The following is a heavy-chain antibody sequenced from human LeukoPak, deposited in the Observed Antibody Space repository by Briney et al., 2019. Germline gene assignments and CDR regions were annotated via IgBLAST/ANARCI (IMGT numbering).Heavy chain of an antibody. V-gene: IGHV4-4*07. D-gene: IGHD2/OR15-2a*01. CDR3: ARDLGLKSMDY. CDR2: IYSSGST. Sequence: KTSETLSLTCSVSGGSTNNYYWGWIRQPAGKGLEWIGRIYSSGSTNYNPSLKSRLTMSVDTSKNQFSLKLNSVTPADTAVYYCARDLGLKSMDYWGQGTLVSVST. J-gene: IGHJ4*02. CDR1: GGSTNNYY.